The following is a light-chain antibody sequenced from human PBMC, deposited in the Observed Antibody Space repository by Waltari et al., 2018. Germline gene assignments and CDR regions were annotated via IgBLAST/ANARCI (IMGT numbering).Light chain of an antibody. V-gene: IGLV2-23*02. Sequence: QSALTQPASVSGSPGQSITISCTGTSSDVGSYNLVSWYQQHPGKAPKLMIYEVSKRPSGVSNRLSGSKSGSTASLTISGLQAEDEADYYCCSYAGSSSVFGGGTKLTVL. CDR2: EVS. CDR1: SSDVGSYNL. J-gene: IGLJ3*02. CDR3: CSYAGSSSV.